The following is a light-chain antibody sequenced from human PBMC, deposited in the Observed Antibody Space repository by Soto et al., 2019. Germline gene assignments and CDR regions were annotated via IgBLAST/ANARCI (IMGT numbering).Light chain of an antibody. J-gene: IGKJ4*01. CDR1: QSLDNY. V-gene: IGKV3-11*01. CDR2: DAS. Sequence: EIVLTQSPATLSLSPGERATLSCRASQSLDNYLAWYQHKPGQAPRLLIYDASTRATDITPRFSGSGSGTAFTLTISSLEPEDFAVYYCQQRGHWPSFGGGTKVEIK. CDR3: QQRGHWPS.